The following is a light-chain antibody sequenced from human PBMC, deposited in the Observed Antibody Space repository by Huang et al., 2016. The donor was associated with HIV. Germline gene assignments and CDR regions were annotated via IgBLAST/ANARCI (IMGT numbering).Light chain of an antibody. Sequence: EIVMTQSPATLSVSPGERATLSCRASQRVSSNLAWYQQKPGQAPRLLIYGASTRGTGIPARFSGSGSGTEFTLTISSLQSEDFAVYYCQQYNNWPQTFGQGTKVEIK. V-gene: IGKV3-15*01. CDR1: QRVSSN. J-gene: IGKJ1*01. CDR3: QQYNNWPQT. CDR2: GAS.